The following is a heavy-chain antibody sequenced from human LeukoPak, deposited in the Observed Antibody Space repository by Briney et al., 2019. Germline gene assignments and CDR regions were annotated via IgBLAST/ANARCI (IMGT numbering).Heavy chain of an antibody. CDR1: GFTFAYYW. J-gene: IGHJ4*02. Sequence: PGGSLRLSCAASGFTFAYYWMTWVRQAPGKGLECVAITKQYGSETHYVSSVKGRFTISRDNAKNSLFLQMNSLRGEDTAVYYCARVADSGRWYFDLWGQGTLVTVSS. V-gene: IGHV3-7*01. CDR3: ARVADSGRWYFDL. D-gene: IGHD6-13*01. CDR2: TKQYGSET.